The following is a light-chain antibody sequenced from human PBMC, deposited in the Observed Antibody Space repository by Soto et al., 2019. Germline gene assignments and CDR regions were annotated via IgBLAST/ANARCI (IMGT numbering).Light chain of an antibody. J-gene: IGLJ1*01. V-gene: IGLV2-14*01. Sequence: QSVLTQPASVSGSPGQWITISCTGTSSDVGGYNYVSWYQQHPGKAPKLMIYDVSNRPSGVSNRFSGSKSGNTASLTISGLQAEDEADYYCSSYTSSSTYNYVFGTGTKVTVL. CDR1: SSDVGGYNY. CDR2: DVS. CDR3: SSYTSSSTYNYV.